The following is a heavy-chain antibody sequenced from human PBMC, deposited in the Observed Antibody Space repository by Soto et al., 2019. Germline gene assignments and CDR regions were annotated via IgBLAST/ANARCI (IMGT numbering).Heavy chain of an antibody. CDR3: ARGVIVVVPAQGWFDP. CDR2: INHSGST. Sequence: SETLSLTCAVYGGSFSGYYWSWIRQPPGKGLEWIGEINHSGSTNYNPSLKSRVTISVDTSKNQFSLKLSSVTAADTAVYYCARGVIVVVPAQGWFDPWGQGTLVTVSS. D-gene: IGHD2-2*01. J-gene: IGHJ5*02. CDR1: GGSFSGYY. V-gene: IGHV4-34*01.